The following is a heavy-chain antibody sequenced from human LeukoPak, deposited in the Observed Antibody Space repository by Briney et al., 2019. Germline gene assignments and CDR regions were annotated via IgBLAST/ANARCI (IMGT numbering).Heavy chain of an antibody. CDR1: GYTFTGYY. Sequence: ASVKVSCKASGYTFTGYYMHWVRQAPGQGLEWMGRINPSSGGTNYAQKFQGRVTMTRDTSISTAYMELSRLRSDDTAVYYCARDSDSSGYYEFDHWGQGTLVTVSS. J-gene: IGHJ4*02. V-gene: IGHV1-2*06. D-gene: IGHD3-22*01. CDR2: INPSSGGT. CDR3: ARDSDSSGYYEFDH.